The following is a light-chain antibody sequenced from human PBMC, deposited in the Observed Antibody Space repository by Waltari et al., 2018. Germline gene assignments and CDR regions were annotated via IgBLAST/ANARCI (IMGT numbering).Light chain of an antibody. Sequence: DVVMTQSPLSLPVTLGQPASISCMSSQRPVHSDRNTYSNWFQQRPGQSPRRLIYKVSKRDSGVPDRFSGSGSGTDFTLKISRLEAEDVGVYYCMQGSHWPRTFGQGTKLEI. CDR1: QRPVHSDRNTY. CDR3: MQGSHWPRT. J-gene: IGKJ2*01. V-gene: IGKV2-30*02. CDR2: KVS.